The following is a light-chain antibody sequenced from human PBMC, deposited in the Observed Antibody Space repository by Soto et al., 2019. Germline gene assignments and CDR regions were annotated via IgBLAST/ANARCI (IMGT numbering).Light chain of an antibody. CDR1: STNIGSNT. J-gene: IGLJ2*01. CDR2: SNN. Sequence: QSVLTQPPSAAGTPGQRVTISCYGSSTNIGSNTVNWYQQLPGTAPKLLIFSNNQRPSGVPDRFSGSRSGTSASLAISGLQSEDEADYHCAAWDDSLKAVVFGGGTKLTVL. CDR3: AAWDDSLKAVV. V-gene: IGLV1-44*01.